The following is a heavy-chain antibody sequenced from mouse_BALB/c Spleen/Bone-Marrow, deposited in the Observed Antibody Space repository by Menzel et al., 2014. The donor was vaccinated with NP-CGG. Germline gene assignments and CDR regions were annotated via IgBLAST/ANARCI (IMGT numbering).Heavy chain of an antibody. CDR2: ILPGSGST. J-gene: IGHJ4*01. V-gene: IGHV1-9*01. D-gene: IGHD1-1*01. CDR1: GYTFSSYW. CDR3: ARGGYYGSSYEDYAMDY. Sequence: VQLQQSGAELMKPGASVKISCKATGYTFSSYWIGWVKQRPGHGLEWIGEILPGSGSTNYNEKFKGKATFTADTSSNTAYMQLSSLTSEDSAVYYCARGGYYGSSYEDYAMDYWGQGTSVTVSS.